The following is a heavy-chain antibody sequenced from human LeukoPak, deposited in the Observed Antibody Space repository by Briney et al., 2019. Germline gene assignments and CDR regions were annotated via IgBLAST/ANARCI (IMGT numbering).Heavy chain of an antibody. V-gene: IGHV4-39*01. D-gene: IGHD6-19*01. CDR2: IYYTGST. CDR1: GASISGSGYY. J-gene: IGHJ4*02. CDR3: VKSGGYGLIDY. Sequence: PSETLSLTCAVSGASISGSGYYLGWIRQPPGKGLEWIGNIYYTGSTYYNASLQSRVTISIDMSKNQFSLRLSSVTAADTAMYYCVKSGGYGLIDYWGQGTPVTVSS.